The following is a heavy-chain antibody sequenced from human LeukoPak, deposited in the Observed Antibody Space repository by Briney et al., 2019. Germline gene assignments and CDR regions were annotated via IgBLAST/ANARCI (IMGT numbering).Heavy chain of an antibody. J-gene: IGHJ4*02. D-gene: IGHD6-6*01. Sequence: PGRSLRLSCAASGFTFSSYAMHWVRQAPGKGLEWVAVISYDGSNKYYADSVKGRFTISRDNSKNTLYLQMNSLRAEDTAVYYCACPLAVEGGSSSPVGYWGQGTLVTVSS. V-gene: IGHV3-30*01. CDR2: ISYDGSNK. CDR1: GFTFSSYA. CDR3: ACPLAVEGGSSSPVGY.